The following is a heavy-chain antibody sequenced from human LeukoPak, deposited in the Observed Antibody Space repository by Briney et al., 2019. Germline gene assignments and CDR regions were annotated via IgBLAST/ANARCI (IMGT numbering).Heavy chain of an antibody. CDR2: LSAGGGAA. CDR1: GFICRSYA. J-gene: IGHJ4*02. CDR3: AKEKSRRFDFDY. D-gene: IGHD3-10*01. Sequence: TGGSLRLSCAASGFICRSYAMSWVRQAPGKGLEWVSSLSAGGGAAYYADSVRGRFTISRDDSKNTLYLQMNSLRVEDTARYYCAKEKSRRFDFDYWGQGTLATVSS. V-gene: IGHV3-23*01.